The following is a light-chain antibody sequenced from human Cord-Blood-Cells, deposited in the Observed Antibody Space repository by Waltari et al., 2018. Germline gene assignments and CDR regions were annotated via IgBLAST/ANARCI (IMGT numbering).Light chain of an antibody. CDR1: SSDVGGYNY. CDR2: DVS. Sequence: QSALTQPASVSGSPGQSITISCTGTSSDVGGYNYVSWYQQHPGKAPKLMIYDVSNRPSGVSNRFSGSKSGKTAFLPISGLQAEDEADYYCSSYTSSSTWVFGGGTKLTVL. J-gene: IGLJ3*02. CDR3: SSYTSSSTWV. V-gene: IGLV2-14*03.